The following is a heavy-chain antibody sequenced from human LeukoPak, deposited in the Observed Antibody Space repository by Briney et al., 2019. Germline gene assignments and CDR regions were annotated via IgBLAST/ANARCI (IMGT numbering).Heavy chain of an antibody. J-gene: IGHJ4*02. CDR1: GGSISSYY. V-gene: IGHV4-59*08. D-gene: IGHD6-19*01. CDR2: IYYSGST. CDR3: ASGSESSGWYVGDY. Sequence: SETLSLTCTVSGGSISSYYWSWIRQPPGKGLEWIGYIYYSGSTNYNPSLKSRVTISVDTSKNQFSLKLSSVTAADTAVYYCASGSESSGWYVGDYWGQGTLVTVSS.